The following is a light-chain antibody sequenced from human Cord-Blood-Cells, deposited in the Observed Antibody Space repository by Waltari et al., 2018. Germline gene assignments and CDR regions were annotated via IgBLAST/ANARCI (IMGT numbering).Light chain of an antibody. V-gene: IGLV2-23*03. J-gene: IGLJ2*01. CDR2: EGS. CDR1: SSDVGSYNL. CDR3: CSYAGSSTFVV. Sequence: QSALTQPASVSGSHGQSLTISCTGTSSDVGSYNLVSWYQQHPGKAPKLMIYEGSKRPSGVSNRFSGSKSGNTASLTISGLQAEDEADYYCCSYAGSSTFVVFGGGTKLTVL.